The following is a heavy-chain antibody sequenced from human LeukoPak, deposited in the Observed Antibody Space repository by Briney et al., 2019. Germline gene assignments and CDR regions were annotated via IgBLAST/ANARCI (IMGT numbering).Heavy chain of an antibody. V-gene: IGHV7-4-1*02. D-gene: IGHD3-10*01. CDR3: AGRGGPVSFDAFDI. CDR2: INPNTGNP. CDR1: GYTFSSYA. Sequence: ASVKVSCKASGYTFSSYAMNWVRQAPGQGLEWMGWINPNTGNPAYAQGFIGRFVFSLDTSVNTAYLQISSLKAEDSAVYYCAGRGGPVSFDAFDIWGQGTMVTVSS. J-gene: IGHJ3*02.